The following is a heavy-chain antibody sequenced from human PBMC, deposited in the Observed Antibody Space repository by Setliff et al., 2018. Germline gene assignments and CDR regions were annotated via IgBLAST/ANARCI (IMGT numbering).Heavy chain of an antibody. D-gene: IGHD2-21*02. Sequence: PETLSLTCSVSAGSVSCSSYYWGWIRQPPGKGLEWIGSIHDSGTTYYNPSLKSRVTISIDTAKNHFSLTLSSVTAADTATYYCARLCRGVTFACDVFDVWGPGTLVTVSS. J-gene: IGHJ3*01. CDR1: AGSVSCSSYY. V-gene: IGHV4-39*07. CDR3: ARLCRGVTFACDVFDV. CDR2: IHDSGTT.